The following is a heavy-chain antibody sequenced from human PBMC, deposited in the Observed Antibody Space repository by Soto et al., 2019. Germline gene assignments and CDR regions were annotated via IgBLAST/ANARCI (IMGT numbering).Heavy chain of an antibody. CDR1: GGSISSGGYY. V-gene: IGHV4-31*03. CDR3: ARVWHCSGGSCYSFDP. Sequence: QVQLQESGPGLVKPSQTLSLTCTVSGGSISSGGYYWSWIRQHPGKGLEWIGYIYYSGSTYYNPSLKSGVTISVDTSKNQFSLKLSSVTAADTAVYYCARVWHCSGGSCYSFDPWGQGTLVTVSS. CDR2: IYYSGST. J-gene: IGHJ5*02. D-gene: IGHD2-15*01.